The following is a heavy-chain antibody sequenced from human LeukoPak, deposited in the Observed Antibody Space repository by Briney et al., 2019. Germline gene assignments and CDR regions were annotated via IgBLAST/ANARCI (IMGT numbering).Heavy chain of an antibody. J-gene: IGHJ6*03. V-gene: IGHV4-38-2*02. CDR1: GYSISSGYY. D-gene: IGHD2-21*02. Sequence: SETLSLTCTVSGYSISSGYYWGWIRQPPGKGLEWIGRIYTSGSTNYNPSLKSRVTISVDTSKNQFSLKLSSVTAADTAVYYCARDCGGDCYFGYYYYYYMDVWGKGTTVTISS. CDR3: ARDCGGDCYFGYYYYYYMDV. CDR2: IYTSGST.